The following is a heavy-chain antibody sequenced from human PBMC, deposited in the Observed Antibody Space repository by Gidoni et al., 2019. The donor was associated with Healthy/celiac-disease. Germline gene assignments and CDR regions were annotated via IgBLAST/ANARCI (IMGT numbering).Heavy chain of an antibody. CDR1: GSTLTELS. V-gene: IGHV1-24*01. D-gene: IGHD2-2*01. CDR2: FDPEDGET. CDR3: ATVDCSSTSCSNYYYYYGMDV. J-gene: IGHJ6*02. Sequence: QVQLVQSGAEVKKPGASVKVSCKVSGSTLTELSMHWVRQAPGKGLEWMGGFDPEDGETIYAQKFQGRVTMTEDTSTDTAYMELSRLRSEDTAVYYCATVDCSSTSCSNYYYYYGMDVWGQGTTVTVSS.